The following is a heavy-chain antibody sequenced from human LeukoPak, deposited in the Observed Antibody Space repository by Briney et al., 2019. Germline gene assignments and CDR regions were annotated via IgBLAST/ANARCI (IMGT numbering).Heavy chain of an antibody. CDR2: ISSGGSTI. J-gene: IGHJ4*02. CDR1: GFTFSDYF. V-gene: IGHV3-11*04. Sequence: GGSLRLSCAASGFTFSDYFMSCIRQAPGKGREGVSYISSGGSTIYYADSVKVRFTISRDNAKNSLYLQVNSLRAEDTAVYYCAAAPQTYRYLAYWGQGTLVTVSS. D-gene: IGHD3-16*02. CDR3: AAAPQTYRYLAY.